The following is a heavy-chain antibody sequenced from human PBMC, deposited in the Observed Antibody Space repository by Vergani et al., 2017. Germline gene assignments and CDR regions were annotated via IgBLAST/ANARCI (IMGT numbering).Heavy chain of an antibody. CDR2: IYYSGST. V-gene: IGHV4-39*01. CDR3: ARRFARYFDSLDV. J-gene: IGHJ6*02. D-gene: IGHD3-16*01. Sequence: QLQLQESGPGLVKPSETLSLTCTVSGGSISSSSYYWGWIRQPPGKGLEWIGSIYYSGSTYYNPFLKSRVTISVDTSKNQFSLKLSSVTAADTAVYYCARRFARYFDSLDVWGQGTTVTVSS. CDR1: GGSISSSSYY.